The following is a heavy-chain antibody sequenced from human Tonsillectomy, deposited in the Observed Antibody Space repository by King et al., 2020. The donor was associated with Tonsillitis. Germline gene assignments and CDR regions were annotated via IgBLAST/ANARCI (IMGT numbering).Heavy chain of an antibody. CDR1: GFIFRNAW. V-gene: IGHV3-15*01. CDR2: IKSKTDGGTI. CDR3: NTEGAIVATTATFDY. J-gene: IGHJ4*02. Sequence: VQLVESGGGLVKPGGSLRLSCAASGFIFRNAWMTWVRQAPGKGLEWVGRIKSKTDGGTIDYAAPVKARFTISRDDSKNTLYLQMNSLKTEDTAVYYCNTEGAIVATTATFDYWGQGTLVTVSS. D-gene: IGHD5-12*01.